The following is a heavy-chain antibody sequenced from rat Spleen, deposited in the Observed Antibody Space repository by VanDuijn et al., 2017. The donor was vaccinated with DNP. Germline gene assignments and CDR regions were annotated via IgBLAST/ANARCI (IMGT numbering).Heavy chain of an antibody. CDR3: ARITMGMTVFDY. D-gene: IGHD1-7*01. V-gene: IGHV3-1*01. Sequence: EVQLQESGPGLVKPSQSLSLTCSVTGYSITSNYWAWIRKFPGNKMEWMGFISYSGSTSYTPSLKSRIPITRDTSKNQFFLQLNSVTTEDTATYYCARITMGMTVFDYWGQGVMVTVSS. J-gene: IGHJ2*01. CDR2: ISYSGST. CDR1: GYSITSNY.